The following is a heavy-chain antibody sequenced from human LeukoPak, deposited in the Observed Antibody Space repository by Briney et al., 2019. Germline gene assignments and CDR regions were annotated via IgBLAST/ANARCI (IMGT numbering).Heavy chain of an antibody. Sequence: SETLSLTCAVYGGSFSGYYWTWIRQPPGKGLEWIGEINHSGSTNYKPSLKSRVTISADTSKNQFSLKLSSLSAADTAVYYCARLNPGHYDSSITWGYFDYWDQGTLVTVSS. D-gene: IGHD3-22*01. CDR3: ARLNPGHYDSSITWGYFDY. V-gene: IGHV4-34*01. J-gene: IGHJ4*02. CDR2: INHSGST. CDR1: GGSFSGYY.